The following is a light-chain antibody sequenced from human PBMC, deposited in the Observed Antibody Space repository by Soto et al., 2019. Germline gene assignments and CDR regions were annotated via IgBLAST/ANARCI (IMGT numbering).Light chain of an antibody. CDR3: QQRSNWPLVT. Sequence: EIVLTQSPATLSLSPGERATLSCRASQSVSTYLAWYQQRPSQPPRLLIYDAFSRATGIPARFSGSGSGTDFTLTISSLETEDFAVYYCQQRSNWPLVTFGPGTRVDV. V-gene: IGKV3-11*01. CDR1: QSVSTY. CDR2: DAF. J-gene: IGKJ3*01.